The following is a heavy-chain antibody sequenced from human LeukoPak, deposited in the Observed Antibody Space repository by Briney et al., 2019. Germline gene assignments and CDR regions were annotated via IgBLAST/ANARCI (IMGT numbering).Heavy chain of an antibody. J-gene: IGHJ6*03. D-gene: IGHD6-13*01. Sequence: GGSLRLSCAASGFTFSDYYMSWIRQAPGKGLEWVSYISSSGSTTLYADSVKGRFTFSRDNANNSLYLQMNSLRAEDTAVYYCARGIAAAGTYYYYMDVWGKGTTVTVSS. CDR1: GFTFSDYY. CDR3: ARGIAAAGTYYYYMDV. CDR2: ISSSGSTT. V-gene: IGHV3-11*04.